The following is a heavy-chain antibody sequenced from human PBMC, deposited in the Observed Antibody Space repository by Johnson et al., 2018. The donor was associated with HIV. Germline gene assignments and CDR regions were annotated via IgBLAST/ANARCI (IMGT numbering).Heavy chain of an antibody. CDR3: AREKATLWFRASGAAFDI. CDR1: GFTFSNAW. CDR2: ISSSGSTI. V-gene: IGHV3-11*04. Sequence: QVQLVESGGGLVKPGGSLRLSCAASGFTFSNAWMSWVRQAPGKGLEWVSHISSSGSTIYYAESVKGRFTISRDNAKNTLYLQMNSLRAEDTAVYYCAREKATLWFRASGAAFDIWGQGTAVTVSS. J-gene: IGHJ3*02. D-gene: IGHD3-10*01.